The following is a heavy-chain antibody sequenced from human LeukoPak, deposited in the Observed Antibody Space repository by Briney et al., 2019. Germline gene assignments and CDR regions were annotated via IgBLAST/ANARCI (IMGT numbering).Heavy chain of an antibody. D-gene: IGHD2-2*03. Sequence: GGSLRLSCAASGFTFDDYAMHWVRQAPGKGLEWVSGISWNRGSIGYADSVKGRFTISRDNAKNSLYLQMNSLRAEHTALYYCAKDIGRSDIRGVMDFDYWGQGTLVTVSS. CDR2: ISWNRGSI. J-gene: IGHJ4*02. CDR3: AKDIGRSDIRGVMDFDY. V-gene: IGHV3-9*01. CDR1: GFTFDDYA.